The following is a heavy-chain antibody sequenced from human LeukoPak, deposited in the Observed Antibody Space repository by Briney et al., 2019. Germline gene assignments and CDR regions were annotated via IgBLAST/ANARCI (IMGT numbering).Heavy chain of an antibody. V-gene: IGHV3-48*04. CDR3: ARDHRYAFDN. D-gene: IGHD5-12*01. CDR1: GFTFSDYS. J-gene: IGHJ4*02. CDR2: VGISSGNT. Sequence: GGSLRLSCAASGFTFSDYSMNWVRQAPGKGLEWISYVGISSGNTKYADSVKGRFTISGNSAKNSVFLQMNSLRVEDTAVYYCARDHRYAFDNWGQGTLVTVSS.